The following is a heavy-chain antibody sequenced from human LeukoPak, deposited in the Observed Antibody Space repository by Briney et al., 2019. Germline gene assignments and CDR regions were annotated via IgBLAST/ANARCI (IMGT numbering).Heavy chain of an antibody. D-gene: IGHD6-19*01. V-gene: IGHV5-51*01. CDR2: IYPGDSDT. Sequence: GESLKISCKGSGYSFTSYWIGWVRQMPGKGLEWMGIIYPGDSDTSYSPSFQGQVTISADKSISTAYLQWSSLKASDTAMYYCARPRRRIAVAGGAFDIWGQGTMVTVSS. CDR3: ARPRRRIAVAGGAFDI. J-gene: IGHJ3*02. CDR1: GYSFTSYW.